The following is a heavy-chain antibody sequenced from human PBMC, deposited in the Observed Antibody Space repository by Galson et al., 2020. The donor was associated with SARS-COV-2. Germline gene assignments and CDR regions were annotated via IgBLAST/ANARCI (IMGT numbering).Heavy chain of an antibody. J-gene: IGHJ6*02. Sequence: GGSLRLSCAASGFTFSSYGMHWVRQAPGKGLEWVAVISYDGSNKYYADSVKGRFTISRDNSKNTLYLQMNSLRAEDTAVYYCAKDLDIAAAGTWGYYYYYYGMDVWGQGTTVTVSS. CDR1: GFTFSSYG. CDR2: ISYDGSNK. V-gene: IGHV3-30*18. CDR3: AKDLDIAAAGTWGYYYYYYGMDV. D-gene: IGHD6-13*01.